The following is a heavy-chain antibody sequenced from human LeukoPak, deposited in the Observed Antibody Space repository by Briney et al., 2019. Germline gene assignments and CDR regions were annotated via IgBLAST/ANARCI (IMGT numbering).Heavy chain of an antibody. J-gene: IGHJ3*02. Sequence: GGSLRLSCAASGFTFSSYWMSWVRQAPGKGLEWVANKKQDGSESYYVDSVKGRFTFSRDNAKNSLYLQMNSLRAEDTAVFYCARGGMVRRVMGAFDIWGQGTLVTVSS. D-gene: IGHD3-10*01. CDR1: GFTFSSYW. V-gene: IGHV3-7*01. CDR3: ARGGMVRRVMGAFDI. CDR2: KKQDGSES.